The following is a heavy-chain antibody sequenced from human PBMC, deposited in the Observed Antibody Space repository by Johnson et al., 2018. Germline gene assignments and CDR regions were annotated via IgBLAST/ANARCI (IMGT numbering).Heavy chain of an antibody. CDR2: ISSSSSYI. CDR1: GFTFSSYS. Sequence: VQLVESGGGLVKPGGSLRLSCAASGFTFSSYSMNWVRQAPGEGLEWVSSISSSSSYIYYADSVKGRFTISRDNAKNSLYLQMNSLSAEDKAVYYGARDLSISYCGGDCYSEDAFDIWGQGTMVTVSS. D-gene: IGHD2-21*02. CDR3: ARDLSISYCGGDCYSEDAFDI. V-gene: IGHV3-21*01. J-gene: IGHJ3*02.